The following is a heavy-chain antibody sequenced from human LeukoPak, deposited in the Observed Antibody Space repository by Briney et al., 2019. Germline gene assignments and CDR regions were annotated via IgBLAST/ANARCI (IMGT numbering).Heavy chain of an antibody. V-gene: IGHV3-33*01. CDR1: GFTFSSYG. J-gene: IGHJ6*02. CDR2: IWYDGSNK. D-gene: IGHD1-14*01. Sequence: GGSLRLSCAASGFTFSSYGMHWVRQAPGKGLEGVAVIWYDGSNKYYAHSVKGRFTISRDNSKNTLYLQMNSLRAEDTAVYYCARDSAPPYFNQPYYHGMDVWGQGTTVTVSS. CDR3: ARDSAPPYFNQPYYHGMDV.